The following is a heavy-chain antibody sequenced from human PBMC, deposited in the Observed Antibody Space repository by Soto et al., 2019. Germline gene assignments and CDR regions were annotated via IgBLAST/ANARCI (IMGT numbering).Heavy chain of an antibody. CDR1: SGSISSSTYH. D-gene: IGHD6-13*01. J-gene: IGHJ4*02. CDR3: AAELSSAGPY. Sequence: ASETLSLTCSVSSGSISSSTYHWAWIRQPPGKGLEWIGSIYFTGATYYSPSLKTRVTLFVDTSKNLFSLRLNSVTAADTAIYYCAAELSSAGPYWGQGTLVTGSS. V-gene: IGHV4-39*01. CDR2: IYFTGAT.